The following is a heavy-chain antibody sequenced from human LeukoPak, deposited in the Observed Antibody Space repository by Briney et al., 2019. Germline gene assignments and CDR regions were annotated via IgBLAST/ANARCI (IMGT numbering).Heavy chain of an antibody. CDR2: ISGYNGNT. CDR3: AASGWSKPYYFDS. V-gene: IGHV1-18*04. CDR1: GYSFTGYY. D-gene: IGHD6-19*01. Sequence: ASVKVSCKASGYSFTGYYMHWVRQAPGQRLEWMGWISGYNGNTDYAQKVQGRVTMTTDTATTSAYMELRSLRSDDTAVYFCAASGWSKPYYFDSWGQGTLVTVSS. J-gene: IGHJ4*02.